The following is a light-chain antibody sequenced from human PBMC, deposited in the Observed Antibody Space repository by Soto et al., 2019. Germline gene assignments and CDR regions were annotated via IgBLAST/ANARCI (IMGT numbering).Light chain of an antibody. CDR3: ATWDGSLPGEV. CDR1: SSNIGNNY. CDR2: DNN. Sequence: QSVLTQSPSVSAAPGQQVTISCSGSSSNIGNNYVSWYQQLPGTAPKLLIYDNNKRPSGIPDRFSGSKSVTSGTLDITGLQTGDEADYYCATWDGSLPGEVFGGGTKLTVL. J-gene: IGLJ2*01. V-gene: IGLV1-51*01.